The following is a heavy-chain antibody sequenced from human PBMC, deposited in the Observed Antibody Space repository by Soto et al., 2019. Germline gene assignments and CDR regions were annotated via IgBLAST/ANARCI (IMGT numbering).Heavy chain of an antibody. J-gene: IGHJ6*02. CDR1: GDSISDYY. Sequence: PSETLSLTCTVSGDSISDYYWSWIRQPAGKGLEWIGRLYNSGSTKSNPSLKSRVTMSADTSKNQLSLSLRSVTAADTAIYYRARMYNSGYYRPEGDYYFYVMDVWGQGTMVTVSS. V-gene: IGHV4-4*07. CDR3: ARMYNSGYYRPEGDYYFYVMDV. D-gene: IGHD3-22*01. CDR2: LYNSGST.